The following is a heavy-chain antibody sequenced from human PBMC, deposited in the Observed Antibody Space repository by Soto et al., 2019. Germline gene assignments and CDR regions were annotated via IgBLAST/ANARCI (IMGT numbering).Heavy chain of an antibody. J-gene: IGHJ5*02. CDR1: GYTFTSYD. CDR3: ARDKPDASLGRRTWFDT. CDR2: MNPNSGNT. Sequence: ASVKVSCKASGYTFTSYDINWVRQATGQGLEWMGWMNPNSGNTGYAQKFQGRVTMTRNTSISTAYMELSSLRSEDTAVYYCARDKPDASLGRRTWFDTWGQATVVNVXS. D-gene: IGHD2-2*01. V-gene: IGHV1-8*01.